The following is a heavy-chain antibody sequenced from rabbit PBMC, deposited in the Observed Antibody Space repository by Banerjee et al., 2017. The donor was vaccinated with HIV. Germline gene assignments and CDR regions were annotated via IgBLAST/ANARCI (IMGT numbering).Heavy chain of an antibody. D-gene: IGHD4-2*01. V-gene: IGHV1S40*01. Sequence: QSLEESGGDLVKPGASLTLTCTASGFSFSSSYWICWVRQAPGKGLEWIACIYAGSSGSTYYASWAKGRFTISKTSSTTVTLQMTSLTAADTATYFCARRAAGINIDLWGQGTLVTVS. CDR1: GFSFSSSYW. J-gene: IGHJ3*01. CDR3: ARRAAGINIDL. CDR2: IYAGSSGST.